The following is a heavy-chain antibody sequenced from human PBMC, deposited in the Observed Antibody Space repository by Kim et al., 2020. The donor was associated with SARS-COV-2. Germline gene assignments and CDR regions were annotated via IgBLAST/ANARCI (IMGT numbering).Heavy chain of an antibody. CDR2: ISYDGSNK. D-gene: IGHD3-22*01. CDR3: ARDRGIEGIVVVLSSHYYSGMDV. J-gene: IGHJ6*02. Sequence: GGSLRLSCAASGFTFSRSAMHWVRQAPGKGLEWVAVISYDGSNKYYADSVKGRFTISRDNSKNTLYLQMNSLRAGDTAVYYCARDRGIEGIVVVLSSHYYSGMDVWGQGTTVTISS. V-gene: IGHV3-30*04. CDR1: GFTFSRSA.